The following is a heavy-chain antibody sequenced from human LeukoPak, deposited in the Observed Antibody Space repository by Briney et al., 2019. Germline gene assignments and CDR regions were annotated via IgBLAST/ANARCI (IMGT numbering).Heavy chain of an antibody. V-gene: IGHV4-39*07. CDR3: ARDRKYYYHMDV. Sequence: PSETLSLTCTVSGGSISSGTYYWGWIRQPPGTGLEWIGSIYHSGSTYYSPSLKSRVTISVDTSKNQFSLRLSSLTAADTALYYCARDRKYYYHMDVWGKGTTVTVSS. D-gene: IGHD1-14*01. CDR1: GGSISSGTYY. J-gene: IGHJ6*03. CDR2: IYHSGST.